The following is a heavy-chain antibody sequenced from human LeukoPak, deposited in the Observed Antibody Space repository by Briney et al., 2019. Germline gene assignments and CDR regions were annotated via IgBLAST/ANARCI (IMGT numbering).Heavy chain of an antibody. V-gene: IGHV4-39*07. J-gene: IGHJ6*02. Sequence: NPSETLSLTCTVSGGSISSSSYYWGWIRQPPGKGLEWIGSIYYSGSTNYNPSLKSRVTISVDTSKNQFSLKLSSVTAADTAVYYCARWRADYYYGMDVWGQGTTVTVSS. CDR1: GGSISSSSYY. D-gene: IGHD3-3*01. CDR3: ARWRADYYYGMDV. CDR2: IYYSGST.